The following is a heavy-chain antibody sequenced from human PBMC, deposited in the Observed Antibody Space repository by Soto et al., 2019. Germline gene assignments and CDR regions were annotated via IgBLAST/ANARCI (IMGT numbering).Heavy chain of an antibody. CDR3: ARFGTTRQFDP. D-gene: IGHD1-1*01. J-gene: IGHJ5*02. CDR2: IYFTGTT. V-gene: IGHV4-39*01. CDR1: SGSITSGNYY. Sequence: QLLLQESGPGLVRPSETLSLTCTVSSGSITSGNYYWAWIRQPPGKGLQWIGRIYFTGTTHYNLSLQSRVTISVDTSKNQFSLTLRYVTAADTAVYYCARFGTTRQFDPWGQGALVTVSS.